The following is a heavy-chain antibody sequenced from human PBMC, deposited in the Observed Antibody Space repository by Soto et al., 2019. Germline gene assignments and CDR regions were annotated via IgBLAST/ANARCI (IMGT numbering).Heavy chain of an antibody. CDR1: GFSLNTRGVG. D-gene: IGHD6-19*01. CDR3: AHDSSGWLGFDY. V-gene: IGHV2-5*02. Sequence: QITLKESGPTLVKPTQTLTLTCTFSGFSLNTRGVGVAWIRQPPGKALEWLALIYWDDDNRYSPSLKSRLTITKDTSKTQVVLTMTNMDPVDTRTYYCAHDSSGWLGFDYWGQGTLVTVSS. J-gene: IGHJ4*02. CDR2: IYWDDDN.